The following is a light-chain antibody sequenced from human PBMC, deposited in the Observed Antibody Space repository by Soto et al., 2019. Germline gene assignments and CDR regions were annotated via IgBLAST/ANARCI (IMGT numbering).Light chain of an antibody. CDR3: CSYGGSYNLV. CDR1: SSDVGGYNY. Sequence: QSALTQPRSVSGSPGQSVTISCTRTSSDVGGYNYVSWYQQHPGKAPKLMIYGVSKRPSGVPDRFSGSKSGNTASLTISGLQAEDEADYYCCSYGGSYNLVFGGGTKLTVL. V-gene: IGLV2-11*01. CDR2: GVS. J-gene: IGLJ2*01.